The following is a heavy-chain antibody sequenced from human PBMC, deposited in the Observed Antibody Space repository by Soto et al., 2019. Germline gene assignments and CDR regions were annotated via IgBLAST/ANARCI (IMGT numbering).Heavy chain of an antibody. CDR1: GFSVGGNY. D-gene: IGHD2-21*01. J-gene: IGHJ4*02. Sequence: EERLVQSGGGLVQPGGSLRLSCAASGFSVGGNYMSWVRQAPGKGLELVSLIYSGGNPFYADSRKGRFTLSRDNSNNMLYLQLDSLRAEDTAVYYCARGPNSDCWGQGTLVSVSS. V-gene: IGHV3-53*01. CDR3: ARGPNSDC. CDR2: IYSGGNP.